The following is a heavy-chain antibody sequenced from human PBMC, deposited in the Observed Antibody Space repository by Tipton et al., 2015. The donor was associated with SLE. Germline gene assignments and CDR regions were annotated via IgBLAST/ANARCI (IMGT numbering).Heavy chain of an antibody. Sequence: SLTLSCAASGFTFIIYAMHWVRQAPGKGLEYVSAISSNGCSTYYANSVKGRFTISRDNSKNTLYLQMGSLRAEDMAVYYCARGGGLAHAFDIWGQGTMVTVSS. CDR2: ISSNGCST. CDR3: ARGGGLAHAFDI. V-gene: IGHV3-64*01. J-gene: IGHJ3*02. D-gene: IGHD6-19*01. CDR1: GFTFIIYA.